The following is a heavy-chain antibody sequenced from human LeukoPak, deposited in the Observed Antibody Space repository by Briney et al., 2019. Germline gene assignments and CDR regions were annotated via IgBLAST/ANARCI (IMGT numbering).Heavy chain of an antibody. CDR2: IYTSGST. V-gene: IGHV4-61*02. Sequence: SETLSLTCTVSGGSISSGSYYWSWIRQPAVKGLGWIGRIYTSGSTNYNPSLKSRVTISVDTSKNQFSLKLSSVTAADTAVYYCARQGIQLWLNWGQGTLVTVSS. D-gene: IGHD5-18*01. CDR3: ARQGIQLWLN. CDR1: GGSISSGSYY. J-gene: IGHJ4*02.